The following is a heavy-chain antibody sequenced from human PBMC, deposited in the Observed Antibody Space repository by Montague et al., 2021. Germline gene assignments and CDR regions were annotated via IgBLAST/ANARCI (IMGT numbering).Heavy chain of an antibody. D-gene: IGHD3-10*01. CDR3: ARHSVGFESYYNGLDV. J-gene: IGHJ6*02. CDR2: IHHRGSIYYDQTP. CDR1: GGSFNAYY. V-gene: IGHV4-34*01. Sequence: SETLSLTCAVYGGSFNAYYWSWIRKSPGQGLGWIGDIHHRGSIYYDQTPDYNPPLPSPVNIAVDASKNQFSLRPRSVTAADTAVYTSARHSVGFESYYNGLDVWGRGTPVIVSS.